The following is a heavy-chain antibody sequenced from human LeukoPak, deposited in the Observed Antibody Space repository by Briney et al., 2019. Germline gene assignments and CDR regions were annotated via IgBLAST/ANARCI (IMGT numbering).Heavy chain of an antibody. V-gene: IGHV1-18*04. Sequence: ASVKVSCKASGYTFTGYYMHWVRQAPGQGLEWMGWISAYNGNTNYAQKLQGRVTMTTDTSTSTAYMELRSLRSDDTAVYYCARVVLGYFRSGGWFDPWGQGTLVTVSS. D-gene: IGHD2/OR15-2a*01. CDR2: ISAYNGNT. J-gene: IGHJ5*02. CDR1: GYTFTGYY. CDR3: ARVVLGYFRSGGWFDP.